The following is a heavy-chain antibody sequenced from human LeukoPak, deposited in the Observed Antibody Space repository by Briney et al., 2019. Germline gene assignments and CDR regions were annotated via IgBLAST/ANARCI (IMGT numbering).Heavy chain of an antibody. J-gene: IGHJ4*02. V-gene: IGHV1-24*01. CDR2: FDPEDCET. CDR3: ATVRGMITFGGVIPYYFDY. CDR1: GYTLTKLA. Sequence: ASVKVSCKVSGYTLTKLAMHWVRQAPGKGLEWMGGFDPEDCETIYAQKFQGRVTMTKDTSTDTAYMELSSLRAEDTAVYYCATVRGMITFGGVIPYYFDYWGQGTLVTVSS. D-gene: IGHD3-16*02.